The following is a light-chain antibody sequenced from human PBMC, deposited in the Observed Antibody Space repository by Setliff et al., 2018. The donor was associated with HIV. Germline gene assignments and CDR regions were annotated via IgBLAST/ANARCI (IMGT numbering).Light chain of an antibody. V-gene: IGLV2-14*01. J-gene: IGLJ2*01. Sequence: QSVLAQPASVSGSPGQSITISCTGTSDDIGGYQYVSWYQHHPGKAPKLMIYDVTARPSGVSNRFSASKSGNTASLTISRLQAEDEADYYCGSYSSSSTLVVFGGGTKVTVL. CDR1: SDDIGGYQY. CDR3: GSYSSSSTLVV. CDR2: DVT.